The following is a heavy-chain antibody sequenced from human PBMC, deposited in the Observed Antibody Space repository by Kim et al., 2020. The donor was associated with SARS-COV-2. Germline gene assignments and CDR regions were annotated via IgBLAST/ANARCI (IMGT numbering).Heavy chain of an antibody. Sequence: GGSLRLSCAASGFTFSNYWMSWVRQAPGKGLEWVANIKRGGSEKYYVDSVRGRFTISRDNAQNSLFLQMNSLRVEDTAVYYCTSWGAGNYWGPGTLVTVSS. CDR1: GFTFSNYW. CDR2: IKRGGSEK. J-gene: IGHJ4*02. D-gene: IGHD6-13*01. V-gene: IGHV3-7*01. CDR3: TSWGAGNY.